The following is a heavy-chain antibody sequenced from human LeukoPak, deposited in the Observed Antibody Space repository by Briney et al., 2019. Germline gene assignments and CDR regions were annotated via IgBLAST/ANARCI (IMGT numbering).Heavy chain of an antibody. D-gene: IGHD6-13*01. CDR1: GYTFTGYY. V-gene: IGHV1-2*02. CDR2: INPNSGST. J-gene: IGHJ6*03. Sequence: ASVKVSCKASGYTFTGYYMHWVRQAPGQGLEWMGWINPNSGSTNYAQKFQGRVTMTRDTSISTAYMELSRLRSDDTAVYYCARGEQQLVLYYYYMDVWGKGTTVTVSS. CDR3: ARGEQQLVLYYYYMDV.